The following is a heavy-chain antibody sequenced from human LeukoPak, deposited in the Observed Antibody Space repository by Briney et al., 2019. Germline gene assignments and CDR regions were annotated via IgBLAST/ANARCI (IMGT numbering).Heavy chain of an antibody. D-gene: IGHD6-13*01. CDR3: AREPSSSTHAFDI. V-gene: IGHV3-53*01. CDR1: GVTVSSNY. J-gene: IGHJ3*02. Sequence: GGSLRLSCAASGVTVSSNYMSWVRQAPGKGLEWGSVIYSGGSTYYSDSVKGRFTISRDNSKNTLYLQMNSLRAEDTAVYYCAREPSSSTHAFDIWGQGTMATVSS. CDR2: IYSGGST.